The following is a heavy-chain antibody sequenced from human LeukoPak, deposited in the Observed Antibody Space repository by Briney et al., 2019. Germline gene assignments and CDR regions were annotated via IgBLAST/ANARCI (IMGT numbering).Heavy chain of an antibody. D-gene: IGHD3-22*01. CDR2: IYYSGST. CDR1: GGSISSSSYY. J-gene: IGHJ4*02. V-gene: IGHV4-39*01. Sequence: SETLSLTCSLSGGSISSSSYYWGWNRQSPGQGLEWIGSIYYSGSTYYNPSLKSRVTISVDTSKNQFSLKLSSVTAADTAVYYCARHQYYYDSSGYYPDYWGQGTLVTVSS. CDR3: ARHQYYYDSSGYYPDY.